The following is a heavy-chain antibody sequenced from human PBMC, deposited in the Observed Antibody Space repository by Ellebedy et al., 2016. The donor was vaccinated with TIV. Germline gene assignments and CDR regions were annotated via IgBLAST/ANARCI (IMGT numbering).Heavy chain of an antibody. V-gene: IGHV1-46*01. CDR2: INPSGGST. J-gene: IGHJ3*02. CDR3: ARRGQSSGPYWAFDI. CDR1: GYTFTSYY. D-gene: IGHD6-19*01. Sequence: AASVKVSCKASGYTFTSYYMHWVRQAPGQGLEWMGIINPSGGSTSYAQKFQGRVTMTRDTSTSTVYMELSRLTSDDTAVYYCARRGQSSGPYWAFDIWGQGTMVTVSS.